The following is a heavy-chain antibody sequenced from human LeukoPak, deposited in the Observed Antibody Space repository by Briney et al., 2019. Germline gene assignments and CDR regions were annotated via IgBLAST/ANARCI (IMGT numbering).Heavy chain of an antibody. D-gene: IGHD6-19*01. CDR3: ARRVYNSGWYMDY. Sequence: PGGSLRLSCAASGFTFSSYAMHWVRQAPGKGLEWVAVISYDGSNKYYADSVKGRFTISRDNSKNTLYLQMNSLRAEDTAVYYCARRVYNSGWYMDYWGQGTLVTVYS. V-gene: IGHV3-30-3*01. J-gene: IGHJ4*02. CDR1: GFTFSSYA. CDR2: ISYDGSNK.